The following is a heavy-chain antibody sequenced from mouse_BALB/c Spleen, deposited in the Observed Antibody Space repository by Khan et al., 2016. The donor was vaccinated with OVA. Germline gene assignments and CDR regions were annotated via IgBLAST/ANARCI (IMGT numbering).Heavy chain of an antibody. V-gene: IGHV5-17*02. CDR2: VSSGSSTI. J-gene: IGHJ1*01. D-gene: IGHD2-1*01. CDR1: GFTFSSFG. Sequence: EVQLLETGGGLVQPGGSRKLSCAASGFTFSSFGMHWVRQAPKKGLEWVAYVSSGSSTIYYVDTVKGRFTISRDNPTNTLFLQMTSLRSEDTAMYYCARSGGNFHWYFDVWGAGTSVTVSS. CDR3: ARSGGNFHWYFDV.